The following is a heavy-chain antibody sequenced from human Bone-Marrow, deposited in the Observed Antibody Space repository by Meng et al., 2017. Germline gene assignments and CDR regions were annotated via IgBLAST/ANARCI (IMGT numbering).Heavy chain of an antibody. CDR1: GFTFSSYS. D-gene: IGHD3-10*01. J-gene: IGHJ4*02. Sequence: GESLKISCAASGFTFSSYSMNWVRQAPGKVLEWVSSISSSSSYIYYADSVKGRFTISRDNAKNSLYLQMNSLRAEDTAVYYCARNRLADYGSGSYYNGWGQGTLVTVSS. CDR3: ARNRLADYGSGSYYNG. V-gene: IGHV3-21*01. CDR2: ISSSSSYI.